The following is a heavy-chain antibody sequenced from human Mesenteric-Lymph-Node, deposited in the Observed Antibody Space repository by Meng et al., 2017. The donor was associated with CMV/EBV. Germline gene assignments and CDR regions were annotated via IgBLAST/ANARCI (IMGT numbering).Heavy chain of an antibody. Sequence: SETLSLTCTVSGGSVSSGSYYWSWIRQPPGRGLEWIGYIYYNGSFNYNPSLKSRVTISVDTSKNQISLRLSSVTAADTAIYYCARDSVATSGWEENVVFFYWGQGTLVTVSS. CDR3: ARDSVATSGWEENVVFFY. D-gene: IGHD6-19*01. V-gene: IGHV4-61*01. CDR1: GGSVSSGSYY. CDR2: IYYNGSF. J-gene: IGHJ4*02.